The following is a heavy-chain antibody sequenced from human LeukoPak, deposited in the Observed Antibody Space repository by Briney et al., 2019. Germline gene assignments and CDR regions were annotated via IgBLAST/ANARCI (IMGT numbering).Heavy chain of an antibody. CDR1: GFTVSSNY. J-gene: IGHJ4*02. CDR2: ISGSGSIT. V-gene: IGHV3-23*01. CDR3: AKSIPLLWFDLDS. Sequence: PGGSLRLSCAASGFTVSSNYMSWVRQAPGKGLEWVSSISGSGSITYYTDSVRGRFTISRDSSKNTLYLQMNSLRAEDTALYYCAKSIPLLWFDLDSWGQGTLVTVSS. D-gene: IGHD3-10*01.